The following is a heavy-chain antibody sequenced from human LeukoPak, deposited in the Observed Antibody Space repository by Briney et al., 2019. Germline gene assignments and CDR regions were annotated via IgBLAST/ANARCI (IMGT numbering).Heavy chain of an antibody. CDR1: GGTFSSYA. CDR3: ARDCGGGAPCFDS. V-gene: IGHV1-69*13. Sequence: GASVKVSCKASGGTFSSYAISWVRQAPGQGLEWMGGIIPIFGTANYAQKFQGRVTITADESTSTAYMELSSLRSEDTAVYYCARDCGGGAPCFDSWGQGTLVTVSS. J-gene: IGHJ4*02. CDR2: IIPIFGTA. D-gene: IGHD3-16*01.